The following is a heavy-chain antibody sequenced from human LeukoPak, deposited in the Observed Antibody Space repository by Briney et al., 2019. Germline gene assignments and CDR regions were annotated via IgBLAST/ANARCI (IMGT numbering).Heavy chain of an antibody. J-gene: IGHJ4*02. CDR3: ARVGSSWPHYYFDY. Sequence: SETLSLTCTVSGGSISGGGYYWSWIRQHPGKGLEWIGYIYYSGSTYYNPSLKSRVTISIDTSKNQFSLKLSSVTAADTAVYYCARVGSSWPHYYFDYWGLGTLVTVSS. CDR2: IYYSGST. V-gene: IGHV4-31*03. D-gene: IGHD6-13*01. CDR1: GGSISGGGYY.